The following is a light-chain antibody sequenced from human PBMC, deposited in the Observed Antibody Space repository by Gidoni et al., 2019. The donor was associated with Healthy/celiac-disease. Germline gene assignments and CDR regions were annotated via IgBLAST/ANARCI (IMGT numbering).Light chain of an antibody. V-gene: IGKV3-20*01. J-gene: IGKJ2*03. Sequence: EIVFTQSPGTLSLSPGERATLSCRASQSVSSSYLAWYQQKPGQAPRLLIYGASSRATGIPDRFSGSGSRTDFTLTISRLEPEDFAVYYCQQYGSSPYSFGQGTKLEIK. CDR1: QSVSSSY. CDR3: QQYGSSPYS. CDR2: GAS.